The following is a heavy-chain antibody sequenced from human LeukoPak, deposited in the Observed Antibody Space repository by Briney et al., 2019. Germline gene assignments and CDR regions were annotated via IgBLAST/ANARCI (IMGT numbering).Heavy chain of an antibody. CDR1: GFTDGFTFSTSY. CDR3: ARDFSWRQFDY. CDR2: IGPDGSGP. Sequence: GGSLRLSCETSGFTDGFTFSTSYMTWVRQAPGMGLEWVAEIGPDGSGPVYVDSVKGRFTISRDNAKNSLYLQMNSLRVEERAVYYCARDFSWRQFDYWGLGTLVTVSS. V-gene: IGHV3-7*01. J-gene: IGHJ4*02.